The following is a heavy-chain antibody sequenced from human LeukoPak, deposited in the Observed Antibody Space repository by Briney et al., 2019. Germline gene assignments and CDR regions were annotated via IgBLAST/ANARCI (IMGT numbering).Heavy chain of an antibody. J-gene: IGHJ4*02. D-gene: IGHD3-22*01. CDR1: GFTFSSYA. CDR3: AKDLTYYDSSGYLYYFDY. CDR2: ISGSGGST. V-gene: IGHV3-23*01. Sequence: PGGSLRLSCAASGFTFSSYAMSWVRQAPGKGLEWVSAISGSGGSTYYADSVKGRFTISRDNSKNTLYLHMNSLRAEDTAVYYCAKDLTYYDSSGYLYYFDYWGQGTLVTVSS.